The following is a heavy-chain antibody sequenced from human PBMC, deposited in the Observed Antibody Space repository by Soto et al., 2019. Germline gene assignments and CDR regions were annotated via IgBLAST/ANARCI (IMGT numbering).Heavy chain of an antibody. J-gene: IGHJ5*02. D-gene: IGHD3-10*02. Sequence: PSETLSLTCTVSGGSISSGGYYWSWIRQHPGKGLEWIGYIYYSGSTYYNPSLKSRVTISVDTSKNQFSLKLSSVTAADTAVYYCARDVWGVILSYPNFFNRFDPRGQGAPVPGSS. CDR2: IYYSGST. CDR1: GGSISSGGYY. V-gene: IGHV4-31*03. CDR3: ARDVWGVILSYPNFFNRFDP.